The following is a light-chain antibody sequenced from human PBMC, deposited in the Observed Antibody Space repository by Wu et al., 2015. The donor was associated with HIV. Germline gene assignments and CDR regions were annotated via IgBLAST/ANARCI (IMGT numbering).Light chain of an antibody. CDR1: QSVRNNY. Sequence: EIVMTQSPGTLSVSLGERATLSCRASQSVRNNYLAWYQQRPGQSPRLLVYGISTRATGVPARFSGSGSGTDFTLTIGRLEPEDFAVYYCQHYGNSPRTFGQGTKVEIK. CDR2: GIS. CDR3: QHYGNSPRT. V-gene: IGKV3-20*01. J-gene: IGKJ1*01.